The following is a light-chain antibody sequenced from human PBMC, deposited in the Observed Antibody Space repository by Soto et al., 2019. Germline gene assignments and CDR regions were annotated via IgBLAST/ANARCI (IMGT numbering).Light chain of an antibody. J-gene: IGKJ1*01. V-gene: IGKV1-39*01. Sequence: SPMNQSKTSLSASVGYRVTITCRSSQSISNFLNWYQQKPGKAPKLLIYAASSFQSGVPSRFSGSGSGTDFTLTISSLQPEDFATYYCQQSYSTPRTFGQGSKV. CDR2: AAS. CDR3: QQSYSTPRT. CDR1: QSISNF.